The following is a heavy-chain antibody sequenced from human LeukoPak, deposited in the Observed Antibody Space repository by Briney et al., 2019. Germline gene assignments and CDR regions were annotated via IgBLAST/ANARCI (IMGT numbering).Heavy chain of an antibody. Sequence: GGPLRLSCAASGFTFSSYSMNWVRQAPGKGLEWVSSISSSSSYIYYADSVKGRFTISRDNAKNSLYLQMNSLRAEDTAVYYCARAVGAVAGTRNWYFDLWGRGTLVTVSS. CDR3: ARAVGAVAGTRNWYFDL. D-gene: IGHD6-19*01. J-gene: IGHJ2*01. V-gene: IGHV3-21*01. CDR1: GFTFSSYS. CDR2: ISSSSSYI.